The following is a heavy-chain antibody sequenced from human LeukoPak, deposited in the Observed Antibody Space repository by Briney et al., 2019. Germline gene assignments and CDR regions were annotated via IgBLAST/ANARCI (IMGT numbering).Heavy chain of an antibody. CDR2: IYYSGST. CDR1: GGSISSYY. Sequence: SETLSLTCTVSGGSISSYYWSWIRQPPGKGLEWIGYIYYSGSTNYNPSLKSRVTISVDTSKNQFSLKLSSVTAADTAVYYCARTSGYSYGYDYWGQGTLVTVSS. J-gene: IGHJ4*02. V-gene: IGHV4-59*01. D-gene: IGHD5-18*01. CDR3: ARTSGYSYGYDY.